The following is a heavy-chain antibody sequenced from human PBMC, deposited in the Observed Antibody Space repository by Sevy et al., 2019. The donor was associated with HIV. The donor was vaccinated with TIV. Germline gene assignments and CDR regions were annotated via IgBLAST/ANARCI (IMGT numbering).Heavy chain of an antibody. D-gene: IGHD3-10*01. CDR1: GFAFSNYYA. CDR2: ISYDGNDK. V-gene: IGHV3-30-3*01. Sequence: GGSLRLSCAASGFAFSNYYAMYWVRQAPGKGLKWVALISYDGNDKYYADSVKGRFTISRDNSKNTLYLQMNSLRAEDTAVYFCAKGDLIRGVIIRHFDYWGQGTLVTVSS. J-gene: IGHJ4*02. CDR3: AKGDLIRGVIIRHFDY.